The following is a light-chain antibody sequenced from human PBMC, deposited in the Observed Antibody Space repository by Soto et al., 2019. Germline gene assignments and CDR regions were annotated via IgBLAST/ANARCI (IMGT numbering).Light chain of an antibody. Sequence: EIVLTQSPATLSLSPGERATLSCRASQTIRTDLAWYQQKPGQGPRLLIYDASNRATGIPARFSGSGSGTDFTLTISSLEPEDFALYYCQQCSNWPPEYTFGQGTRLEIK. CDR3: QQCSNWPPEYT. J-gene: IGKJ2*01. CDR1: QTIRTD. V-gene: IGKV3-11*01. CDR2: DAS.